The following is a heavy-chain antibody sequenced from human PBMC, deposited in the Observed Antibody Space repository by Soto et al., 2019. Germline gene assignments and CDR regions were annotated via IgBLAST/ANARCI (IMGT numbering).Heavy chain of an antibody. CDR2: ISAGGDGT. D-gene: IGHD1-26*01. CDR3: ADGGRYPYY. V-gene: IGHV3-23*01. J-gene: IGHJ4*02. Sequence: EVQLLESGGDLVQPGGSLRLSCAASGFSFRSYAMGWVRQAPGKGLNWVSSISAGGDGTYYADSVKGRFTISRDNSKNTVSLQMPSLRADDTAVYYCADGGRYPYYWGPGTLVTVSS. CDR1: GFSFRSYA.